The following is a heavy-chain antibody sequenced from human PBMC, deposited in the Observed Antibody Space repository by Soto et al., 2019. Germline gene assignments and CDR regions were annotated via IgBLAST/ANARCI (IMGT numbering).Heavy chain of an antibody. CDR2: ISNSGST. J-gene: IGHJ4*02. D-gene: IGHD4-17*01. CDR1: GGSVTSDEDY. CDR3: ATESGSTYGYFDY. Sequence: PSGTLYLTCTVSGGSVTSDEDYWSWIRQSPGKGLEWIGYISNSGSTGYNPSLKTRLSMSVDRSKNQFTLRLTSVTAADTAVYFCATESGSTYGYFDYWGQGTLVTVSS. V-gene: IGHV4-30-4*01.